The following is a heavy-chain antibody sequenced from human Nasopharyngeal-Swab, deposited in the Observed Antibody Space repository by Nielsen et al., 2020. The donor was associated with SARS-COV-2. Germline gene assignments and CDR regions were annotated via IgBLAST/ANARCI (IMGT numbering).Heavy chain of an antibody. D-gene: IGHD1-26*01. CDR1: GGSINNYY. V-gene: IGHV4-4*07. CDR3: AREEQSFDY. Sequence: SETLSLTCSVSGGSINNYYWSWIRQPAGKGLEWIGRIYFSGSTNYNPSLKSRATMSVDMSKNQFSLKLSSVTAADTAVYYCAREEQSFDYWGQGTLVAVSS. CDR2: IYFSGST. J-gene: IGHJ4*02.